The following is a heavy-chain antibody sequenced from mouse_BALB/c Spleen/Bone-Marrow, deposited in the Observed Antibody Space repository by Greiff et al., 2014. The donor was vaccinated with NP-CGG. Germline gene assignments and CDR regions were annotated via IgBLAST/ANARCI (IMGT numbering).Heavy chain of an antibody. D-gene: IGHD2-3*01. CDR3: SRLGYYGGFAY. Sequence: VQLKESGGGLVQPGGSLKLSCAASGFDFSRYWMSWVRQAPGKGLEWIGEINPDSSTINYTPSLKDKFIISRDNAKNTLYLQISKVRSEDTALCYCSRLGYYGGFAYWGQGTLVTVSA. CDR1: GFDFSRYW. CDR2: INPDSSTI. V-gene: IGHV4-1*02. J-gene: IGHJ3*01.